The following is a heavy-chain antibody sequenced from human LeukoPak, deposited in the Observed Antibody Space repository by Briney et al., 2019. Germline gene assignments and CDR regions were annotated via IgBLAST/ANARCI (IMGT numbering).Heavy chain of an antibody. CDR2: FFSSGST. CDR1: GGSISTSSYY. D-gene: IGHD3-22*01. CDR3: ARGSYFYDSSGYDYYFDY. V-gene: IGHV4-39*07. J-gene: IGHJ4*02. Sequence: SETLSLTCAVSGGSISTSSYYWGWIRQPPGKGLEWIGSFFSSGSTFYNPSLKSRVTISADTSKNQFSLKLTSVTAADTAVYYCARGSYFYDSSGYDYYFDYWGQGTLVSVSS.